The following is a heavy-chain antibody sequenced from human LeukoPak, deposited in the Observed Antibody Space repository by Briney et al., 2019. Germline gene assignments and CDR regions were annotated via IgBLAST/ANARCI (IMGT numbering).Heavy chain of an antibody. J-gene: IGHJ5*02. D-gene: IGHD6-13*01. CDR1: GGTFSSYA. CDR3: ARQSSSWSREGFDP. V-gene: IGHV1-69*05. CDR2: IIPIFGTA. Sequence: GASVKVSCKASGGTFSSYAISWVRQAPGQGLEWMGGIIPIFGTANYAQKFQGRVTMTRDMSTSTVYMELSSLRSEDTAVYYCARQSSSWSREGFDPWGQGTLVTVSS.